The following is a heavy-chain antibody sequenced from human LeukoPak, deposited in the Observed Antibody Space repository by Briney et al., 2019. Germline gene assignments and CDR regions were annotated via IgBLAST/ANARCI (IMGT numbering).Heavy chain of an antibody. CDR3: ARGSPVGPDYMDV. V-gene: IGHV4-59*01. D-gene: IGHD2-15*01. Sequence: SETLSLTCTVSGGSISSYYWSWIRQPPGKGLEWIGYIYYSGSTNYNPSLKSRVTISVDTSKNQFSLKLSSVTAADTAVYYCARGSPVGPDYMDVWGKGTTVTVSS. CDR1: GGSISSYY. CDR2: IYYSGST. J-gene: IGHJ6*03.